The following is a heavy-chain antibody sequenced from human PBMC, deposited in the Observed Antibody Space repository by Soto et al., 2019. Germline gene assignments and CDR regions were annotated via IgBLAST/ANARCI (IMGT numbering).Heavy chain of an antibody. CDR3: ARDSWFGELLYYFDY. Sequence: QVQLVESGGGVVQPGRSLRLSCAASGFTFSSYAMHWVRQAPGKGLEWVAVISYDGSNKYYADSVKGRFTISRDNSKNTLYLQMNRLRAEDTAVYYCARDSWFGELLYYFDYWGQGTLVTVSS. V-gene: IGHV3-30-3*01. J-gene: IGHJ4*02. D-gene: IGHD3-10*01. CDR2: ISYDGSNK. CDR1: GFTFSSYA.